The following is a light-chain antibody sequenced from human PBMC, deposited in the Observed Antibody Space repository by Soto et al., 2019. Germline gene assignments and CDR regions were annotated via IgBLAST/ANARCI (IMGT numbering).Light chain of an antibody. Sequence: EVLMTQSPATLSVSPGERATLSCRASQSIGRSLAWYQQTPDQAPRLLIYSASTRATATPARFSGSGSGTEFTLTISSLESEDFAVYYCQQYNNWITFGQGTRLEIK. J-gene: IGKJ5*01. V-gene: IGKV3-15*01. CDR3: QQYNNWIT. CDR1: QSIGRS. CDR2: SAS.